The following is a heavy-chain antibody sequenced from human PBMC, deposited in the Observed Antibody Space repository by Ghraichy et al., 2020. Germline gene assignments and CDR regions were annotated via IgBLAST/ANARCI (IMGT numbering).Heavy chain of an antibody. D-gene: IGHD2-15*01. CDR1: GTSITSYY. CDR2: ISTSGTT. J-gene: IGHJ4*02. CDR3: ARVSGGSDDFFDY. Sequence: LSCAVSGTSITSYYWSWIRQPAGKGLEWIGRISTSGTTNYNPSLKSRVTMSVDTSKDQFSLKLNSVSAADTAVYYCARVSGGSDDFFDYWGQGTLVTVSS. V-gene: IGHV4-4*07.